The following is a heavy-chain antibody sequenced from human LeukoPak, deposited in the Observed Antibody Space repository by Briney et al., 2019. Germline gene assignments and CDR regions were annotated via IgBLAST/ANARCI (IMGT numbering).Heavy chain of an antibody. CDR2: ISWNSGSI. D-gene: IGHD6-6*01. V-gene: IGHV3-9*01. CDR3: AKAELYSSSSGSIDY. Sequence: PGGSLRLSCAASGFTFDDYAMHWVRQAPGKGLEWVSGISWNSGSIGYADSVKGRFTISRDNSKNTLYLQMNSLRTEDTAVYYCAKAELYSSSSGSIDYWGQGALVTVSS. J-gene: IGHJ4*02. CDR1: GFTFDDYA.